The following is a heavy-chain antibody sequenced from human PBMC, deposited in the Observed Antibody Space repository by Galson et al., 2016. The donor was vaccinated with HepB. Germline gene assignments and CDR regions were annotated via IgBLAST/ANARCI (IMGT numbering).Heavy chain of an antibody. Sequence: SLRLSCAGSGFTFRNYHMNWVRQTPGKGLEWVSSISSGSAYKYYADSVKGRFSVFRDNAKTTLYLQMNSLRAEDTAVYYCATQLHCGGDCPDPFYFDYWGQGTLVTVSS. D-gene: IGHD2-21*02. J-gene: IGHJ4*02. CDR2: ISSGSAYK. CDR1: GFTFRNYH. CDR3: ATQLHCGGDCPDPFYFDY. V-gene: IGHV3-21*04.